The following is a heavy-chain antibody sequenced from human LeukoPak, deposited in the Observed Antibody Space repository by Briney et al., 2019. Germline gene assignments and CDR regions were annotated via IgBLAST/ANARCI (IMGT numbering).Heavy chain of an antibody. CDR2: ISAYNGNT. J-gene: IGHJ6*02. CDR1: GYTFTSYG. Sequence: ASVNVSCKASGYTFTSYGISWVRQAPGQGLEWMGWISAYNGNTNYAQKLQGRVTMTTDTSTSTAYMELRSLRSDDTAVYYCARDTVTTSKMGDYYYYYGMDVWGQGTTVTVSS. CDR3: ARDTVTTSKMGDYYYYYGMDV. V-gene: IGHV1-18*01. D-gene: IGHD4-11*01.